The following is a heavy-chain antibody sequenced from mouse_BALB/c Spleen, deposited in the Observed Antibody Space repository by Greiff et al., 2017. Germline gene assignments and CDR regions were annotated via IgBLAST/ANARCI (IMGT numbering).Heavy chain of an antibody. J-gene: IGHJ4*01. CDR1: GYTFTSYW. CDR3: ASPDSSGYSYDAMDY. CDR2: INPSNGRT. D-gene: IGHD3-2*01. V-gene: IGHV1S81*02. Sequence: QVQLQQSGAELVKPGASVKLSCKASGYTFTSYWMHWVKQRPGQGLEWIGEINPSNGRTNYNEKFKSKATLTVDKSYSTAYMQLSSLTSEDSAVYDCASPDSSGYSYDAMDYWGQGTSVTVSS.